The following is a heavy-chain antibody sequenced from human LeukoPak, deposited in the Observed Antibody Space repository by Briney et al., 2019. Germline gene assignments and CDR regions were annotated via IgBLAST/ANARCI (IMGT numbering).Heavy chain of an antibody. V-gene: IGHV4-34*01. D-gene: IGHD6-13*01. CDR3: ARLWGSWPYYLDY. Sequence: SETLSLTCAVYGGSFSGYYWSWIRQPPGKGLEWIGGINHSGSTNYNPSLKSRVTISVDTSKNQFSLKLSSVTAADTAVYYCARLWGSWPYYLDYWGQGTLVTVSS. CDR2: INHSGST. CDR1: GGSFSGYY. J-gene: IGHJ4*02.